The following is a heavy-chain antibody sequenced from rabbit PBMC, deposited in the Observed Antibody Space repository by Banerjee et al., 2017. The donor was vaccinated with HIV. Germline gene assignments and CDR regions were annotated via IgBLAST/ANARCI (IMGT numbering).Heavy chain of an antibody. CDR3: ARDLAGVIGWNFNL. Sequence: QSLEESGGDLVKPGASLTLTCTASGFSFSSYYMWWVRQAPGKGLEWIAYVDAGSSGSTYYANWAKGRFTISKSSSTTVTLQMTSLTVADTATYFCARDLAGVIGWNFNLWGPGTLVTVS. V-gene: IGHV1S40*01. J-gene: IGHJ4*01. CDR1: GFSFSSYY. CDR2: VDAGSSGST. D-gene: IGHD4-1*01.